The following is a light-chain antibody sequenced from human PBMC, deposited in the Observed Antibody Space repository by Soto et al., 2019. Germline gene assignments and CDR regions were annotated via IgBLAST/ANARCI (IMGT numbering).Light chain of an antibody. CDR1: HHINNY. Sequence: DIQMTQSPSSLSASVGDRVTITCQASHHINNYLNWYQQKPGKAPKLLIYDASTLHSGVPSRFSGGGSGTDFTLTLSSLQPEDFATYYCQQSYSTPWTFGQGTKGDSK. J-gene: IGKJ1*01. CDR3: QQSYSTPWT. V-gene: IGKV1-39*01. CDR2: DAS.